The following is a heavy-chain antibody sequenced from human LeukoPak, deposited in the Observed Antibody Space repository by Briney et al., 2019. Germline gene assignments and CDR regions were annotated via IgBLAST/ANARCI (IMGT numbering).Heavy chain of an antibody. CDR3: AKTGGSSWYDY. Sequence: GASVKVSCKASGYTCTNYYMHWVRQAPGQGLEWMGIINPSGGSTSYAQKFQGRVTMTRDTSTTTVYMELSSLRSEDTAVYYCAKTGGSSWYDYWGQGTLVTVSS. CDR2: INPSGGST. D-gene: IGHD6-13*01. CDR1: GYTCTNYY. J-gene: IGHJ4*02. V-gene: IGHV1-46*03.